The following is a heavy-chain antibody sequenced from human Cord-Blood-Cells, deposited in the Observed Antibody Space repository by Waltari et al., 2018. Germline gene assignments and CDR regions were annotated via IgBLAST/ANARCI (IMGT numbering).Heavy chain of an antibody. V-gene: IGHV1-3*01. Sequence: QVQLVQSGAEVKKPGASVKVSCKASGYTFTSYAMHWVRQAPGQRLEWMGWINAGNGNTKYSQKFQGRVTITRETSASTAYMELSSLRSEDTAVYYCARGLHLGELSLYFDYWGQGTLVTVSS. J-gene: IGHJ4*02. CDR3: ARGLHLGELSLYFDY. CDR1: GYTFTSYA. D-gene: IGHD3-16*02. CDR2: INAGNGNT.